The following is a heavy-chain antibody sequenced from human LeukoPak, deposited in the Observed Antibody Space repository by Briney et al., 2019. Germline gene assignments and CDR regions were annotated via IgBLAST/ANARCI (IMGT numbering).Heavy chain of an antibody. J-gene: IGHJ4*02. V-gene: IGHV3-7*01. D-gene: IGHD6-13*01. CDR1: GFTFSNYW. CDR2: IKQEGSAR. Sequence: GGSLRLSCAASGFTFSNYWMHWVRQAPGKGLVWVANIKQEGSARYYVDSVTGRFTISRDNAMNSLYLQMNSLRVEDTAVYYCARDPGIAAAGTVGYFDSWGQGILVTVSS. CDR3: ARDPGIAAAGTVGYFDS.